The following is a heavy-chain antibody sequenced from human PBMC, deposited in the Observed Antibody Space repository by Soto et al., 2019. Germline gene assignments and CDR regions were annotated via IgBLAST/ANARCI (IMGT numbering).Heavy chain of an antibody. J-gene: IGHJ6*02. CDR1: GGTFSSYA. D-gene: IGHD1-1*01. CDR2: IIPIFGTA. V-gene: IGHV1-69*13. Sequence: GASVKVSCKASGGTFSSYAISWVRQAPGQGLEWMGGIIPIFGTANYAQKFQGRVTITADESTSTAYMELSSLRSEDTAVYYCARVGRLDPSYYYYYGMDVWGQGTTVTVSS. CDR3: ARVGRLDPSYYYYYGMDV.